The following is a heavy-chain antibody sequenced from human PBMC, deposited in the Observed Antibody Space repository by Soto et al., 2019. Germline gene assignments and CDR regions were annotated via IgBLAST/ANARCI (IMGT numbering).Heavy chain of an antibody. Sequence: QVQLQQWGAGLLKPSETLSLTCAVYGGSFSGYYWTWIRQPPGTGLEWIGEFNHSGSTNYNPSLKSRVTISVDTSKNQCSRMLTSVTASDTAVYYCARDKITGLFDYWGQGTLVTVSS. CDR1: GGSFSGYY. CDR3: ARDKITGLFDY. J-gene: IGHJ4*02. V-gene: IGHV4-34*01. D-gene: IGHD2-8*02. CDR2: FNHSGST.